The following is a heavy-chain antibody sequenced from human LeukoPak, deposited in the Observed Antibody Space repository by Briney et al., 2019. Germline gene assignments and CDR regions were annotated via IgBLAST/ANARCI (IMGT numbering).Heavy chain of an antibody. V-gene: IGHV3-21*01. Sequence: GGSLRLSCAASGFTFSSYSMNWVRQAPGKGLEWVSSISSSSSYIYYADSVKGRFTISRDNAKNSLYLQMNSLRAEDTAVYYCATGLGYCSSTSCYAAAESYWGQGTLVTVSS. J-gene: IGHJ4*02. CDR2: ISSSSSYI. D-gene: IGHD2-2*01. CDR3: ATGLGYCSSTSCYAAAESY. CDR1: GFTFSSYS.